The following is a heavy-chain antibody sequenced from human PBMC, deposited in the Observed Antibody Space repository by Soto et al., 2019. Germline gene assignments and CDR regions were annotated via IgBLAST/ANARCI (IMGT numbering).Heavy chain of an antibody. CDR3: ARGSIAAAGPDVYNWFDP. CDR2: IYYSGST. V-gene: IGHV4-31*02. CDR1: GGSISSGGYY. J-gene: IGHJ5*02. Sequence: LCGGSISSGGYYWSWIRQHPGKGLEWIGYIYYSGSTYYNPSLKSRVTISVDTSKNQFSLKLSSVTAADTAVYYCARGSIAAAGPDVYNWFDPWGQGTLVTVSS. D-gene: IGHD6-13*01.